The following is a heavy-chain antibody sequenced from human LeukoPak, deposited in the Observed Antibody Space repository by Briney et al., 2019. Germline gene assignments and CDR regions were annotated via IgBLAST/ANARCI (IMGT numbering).Heavy chain of an antibody. Sequence: GASVKVSCKASGYTFTSYAMHWVRQAPGQRLEWMGWINAGNGNTKYSQEFQGRVTITRDTSASTAYMELSSLRSEDMAVYYCARSSRGYCSGGSCYPFDYWGQGTLVTVSS. V-gene: IGHV1-3*03. J-gene: IGHJ4*02. D-gene: IGHD2-15*01. CDR1: GYTFTSYA. CDR2: INAGNGNT. CDR3: ARSSRGYCSGGSCYPFDY.